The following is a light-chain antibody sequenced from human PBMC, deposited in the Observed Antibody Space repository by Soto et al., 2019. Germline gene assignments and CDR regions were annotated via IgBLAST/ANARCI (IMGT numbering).Light chain of an antibody. V-gene: IGKV3-11*01. CDR3: QNYNSAPPA. Sequence: EIVLTQSPVTLSLSPGERATLSCRASQSVRTYLAWYQVKPGQAPRLLIYDASSRASGVPARFSGSGSGTDFTLTINSLQPEDVATYYCQNYNSAPPAFGGGTKVEI. CDR2: DAS. CDR1: QSVRTY. J-gene: IGKJ4*01.